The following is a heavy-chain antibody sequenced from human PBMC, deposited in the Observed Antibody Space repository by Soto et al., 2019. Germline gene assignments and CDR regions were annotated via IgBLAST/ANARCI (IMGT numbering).Heavy chain of an antibody. D-gene: IGHD6-6*01. CDR1: GGTFSSYA. V-gene: IGHV1-69*13. CDR3: ARTPFEQLAYFDY. J-gene: IGHJ4*02. CDR2: IIPIFGTA. Sequence: ASVKVSCKASGGTFSSYAISWVRQAPGQGLEWMGGIIPIFGTANYAQKFQGRVTITADESTSTAYMELSSLRSEDTAVYYCARTPFEQLAYFDYRAQRTPVTVSS.